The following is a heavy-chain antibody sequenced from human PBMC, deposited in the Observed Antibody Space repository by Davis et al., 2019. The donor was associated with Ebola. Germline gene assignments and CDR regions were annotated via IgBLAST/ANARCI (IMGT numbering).Heavy chain of an antibody. D-gene: IGHD1-26*01. CDR2: ISAYNGNT. Sequence: ASVKVSCKASGYTFTGYYMHWVRQAPGQGLEWMGWISAYNGNTNYAQKLQGRVTMTTDTSTSTAYMELRSLRSDDTAVYYCARDPGRGWELPYWGQGTLVTVSS. CDR3: ARDPGRGWELPY. J-gene: IGHJ4*02. CDR1: GYTFTGYY. V-gene: IGHV1-18*04.